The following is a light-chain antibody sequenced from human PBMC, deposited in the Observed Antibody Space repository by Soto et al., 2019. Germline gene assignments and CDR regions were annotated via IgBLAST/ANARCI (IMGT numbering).Light chain of an antibody. J-gene: IGKJ1*01. CDR1: QSVSNN. V-gene: IGKV3D-15*01. CDR2: GAS. Sequence: EIVLTQSPGTLSLSQGERATLSCRASQSVSNNYLAWYQQKPGQAPRLLIYGASNRATGIPDRFSGSGSGTEFTLTISGLQSDDFATYYCQQYNSYSFGQGTKVDIK. CDR3: QQYNSYS.